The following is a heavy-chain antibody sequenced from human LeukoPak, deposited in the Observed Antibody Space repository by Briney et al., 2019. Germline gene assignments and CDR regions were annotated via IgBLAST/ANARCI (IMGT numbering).Heavy chain of an antibody. D-gene: IGHD5-18*01. CDR1: GFTVSSNY. Sequence: GGSLRLSCAASGFTVSSNYMSWVRQAPGKGLEWVSVIYSGGSTYYADSVKGRFTISRDNSKNTLYLQMNSLRAEDTAVYYCASGYSYGYWGYWGQGTLATVSS. V-gene: IGHV3-53*01. CDR2: IYSGGST. CDR3: ASGYSYGYWGY. J-gene: IGHJ4*02.